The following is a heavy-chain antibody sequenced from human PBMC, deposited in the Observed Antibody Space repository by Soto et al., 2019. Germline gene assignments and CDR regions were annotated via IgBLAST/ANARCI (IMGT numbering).Heavy chain of an antibody. V-gene: IGHV3-30*18. J-gene: IGHJ2*01. CDR2: ISYDGNNK. D-gene: IGHD3-10*01. Sequence: QVQLVESGGGVVQPGRSQRLSCAASGFTFSSYGMHWVRQAPGKGLEWVAVISYDGNNKYYADSVKGRFTISRDNSKNTLYLQMNSLRAEDTAVYYCAKDRTDVLLWFGGTMDWYFELWGRGTLVTVSS. CDR3: AKDRTDVLLWFGGTMDWYFEL. CDR1: GFTFSSYG.